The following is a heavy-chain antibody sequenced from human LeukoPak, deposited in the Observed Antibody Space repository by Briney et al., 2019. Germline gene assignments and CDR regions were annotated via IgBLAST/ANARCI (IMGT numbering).Heavy chain of an antibody. CDR3: ARHAGIVPTAIYNWFDP. V-gene: IGHV4-39*01. D-gene: IGHD2-2*01. CDR1: GYSISSSSYY. Sequence: PSETLSLTCAVSGYSISSSSYYWGWIRQPPGKGLEWIGSIYYSGSTYYNPSLKSRVTTSVDTSKNQFSLKLSSVTAADTAVYYCARHAGIVPTAIYNWFDPWGQGTLVTVSS. J-gene: IGHJ5*02. CDR2: IYYSGST.